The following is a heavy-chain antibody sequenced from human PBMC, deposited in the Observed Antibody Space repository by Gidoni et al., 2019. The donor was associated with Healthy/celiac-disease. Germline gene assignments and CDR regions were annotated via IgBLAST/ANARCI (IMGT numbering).Heavy chain of an antibody. D-gene: IGHD3-22*01. CDR1: GFTFSNAW. CDR2: IKSKTDGGTT. J-gene: IGHJ4*02. CDR3: TTGTNYYYDSSGYYEFDY. Sequence: EVQLVESGGGLVKPGGSLRLSCAASGFTFSNAWLSWVRQAPGKGLEWVGRIKSKTDGGTTDYAAPVKGRFTISRDDSKNTLYLQMNSLKTEDTAVYYCTTGTNYYYDSSGYYEFDYWGQGTLVTVSS. V-gene: IGHV3-15*01.